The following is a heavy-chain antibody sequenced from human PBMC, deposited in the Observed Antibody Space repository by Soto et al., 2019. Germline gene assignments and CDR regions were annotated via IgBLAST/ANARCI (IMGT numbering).Heavy chain of an antibody. J-gene: IGHJ6*02. D-gene: IGHD3-3*01. CDR2: TRNKANSYTT. Sequence: EVQLVESGGGLVQPGGSLRLSCAASGFTFSDHYMDWVRQAPGKGLEWVGRTRNKANSYTTEYAASVKGRFTISRDDSKNSLYLQMNSLKTEDTAVYYCARGINYDFWSGPDYYGMDVWGQGTTVTVSS. CDR1: GFTFSDHY. CDR3: ARGINYDFWSGPDYYGMDV. V-gene: IGHV3-72*01.